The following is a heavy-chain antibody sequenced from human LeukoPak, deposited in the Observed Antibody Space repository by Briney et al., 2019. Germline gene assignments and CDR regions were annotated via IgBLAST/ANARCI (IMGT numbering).Heavy chain of an antibody. CDR3: ARDSGYCTTTSCFHPFDS. Sequence: GASVKVSCKASGYTFTGYYMHWVRQAPGQGLEWMGWINPNSGATKYAQKFQGRVTMTRDTSISTAYMELSGLRSDDTAVYYCARDSGYCTTTSCFHPFDSWGQGTLVTVSS. J-gene: IGHJ4*02. CDR1: GYTFTGYY. V-gene: IGHV1-2*02. CDR2: INPNSGAT. D-gene: IGHD2-2*01.